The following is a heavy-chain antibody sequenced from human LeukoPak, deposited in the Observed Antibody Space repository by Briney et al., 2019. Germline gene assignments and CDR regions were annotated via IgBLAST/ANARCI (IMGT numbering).Heavy chain of an antibody. V-gene: IGHV3-48*03. D-gene: IGHD2-15*01. CDR3: AGAADCSGGSCYYYYMDV. CDR1: GFTFSSYE. J-gene: IGHJ6*03. CDR2: ISIIGSTI. Sequence: GGSLRLSCAASGFTFSSYEMNWVRQAPGKGLEWFYYISIIGSTIYYADSVKGRFTISRDNAKNSLYLQMNSLRAEDTAVYYCAGAADCSGGSCYYYYMDVWGKGTTVTVSS.